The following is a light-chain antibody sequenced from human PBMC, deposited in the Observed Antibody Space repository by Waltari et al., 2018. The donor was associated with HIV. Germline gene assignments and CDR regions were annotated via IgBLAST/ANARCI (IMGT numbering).Light chain of an antibody. V-gene: IGLV8-61*01. CDR2: STN. Sequence: QTVVTQEPSFSVSPGGTVPLTCGLSSGSVTPSYYPSWYQQTPGQAPRTLIYSTNNRSSWVPDRFSGSILGNKAALTITGDQADDESDYYCVLYMGSGSCMFGGGTKLTVL. CDR3: VLYMGSGSCM. CDR1: SGSVTPSYY. J-gene: IGLJ3*02.